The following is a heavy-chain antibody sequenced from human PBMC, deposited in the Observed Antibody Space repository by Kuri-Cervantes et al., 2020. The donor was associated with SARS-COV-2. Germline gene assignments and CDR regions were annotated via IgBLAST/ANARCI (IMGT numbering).Heavy chain of an antibody. Sequence: GGSLRLSCAASGFTFSSYSMNWVRQAPGKGLEWVSYISSSSSTIYYADSVKGRFTISRDNAKNSLYLQMNSLRDEDTAVYYCARELRSGYALYTSRYYYGMDVWGQGTTVTVSS. V-gene: IGHV3-48*02. CDR1: GFTFSSYS. CDR2: ISSSSSTI. J-gene: IGHJ6*02. D-gene: IGHD3-22*01. CDR3: ARELRSGYALYTSRYYYGMDV.